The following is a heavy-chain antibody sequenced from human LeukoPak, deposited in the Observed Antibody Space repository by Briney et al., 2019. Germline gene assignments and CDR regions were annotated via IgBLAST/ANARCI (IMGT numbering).Heavy chain of an antibody. CDR2: INPNSGGT. D-gene: IGHD3-10*01. Sequence: GASVKVSCKASGYTFTGYYMHWVRQAPGQGLEWMGWINPNSGGTNYAQKFQGWVTMTRDTSISTAYMELSRLRSDDTAVYYCARWEGSGSYTFDYWGQGTLVTVSS. CDR1: GYTFTGYY. J-gene: IGHJ4*02. V-gene: IGHV1-2*04. CDR3: ARWEGSGSYTFDY.